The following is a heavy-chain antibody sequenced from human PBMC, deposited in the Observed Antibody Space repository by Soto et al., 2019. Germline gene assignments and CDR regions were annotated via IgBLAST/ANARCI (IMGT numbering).Heavy chain of an antibody. D-gene: IGHD2-15*01. CDR1: GGSISIGGYY. V-gene: IGHV4-31*03. CDR2: IYYSGST. CDR3: ARGSAYCSGGSCYPGGFDY. J-gene: IGHJ4*02. Sequence: SETLSLTCTVSGGSISIGGYYWSWIRQHPGKGLEWIGYIYYSGSTYYNPSLKSRVTISVDTSKNQFSLKLSSVTAADTAVYYCARGSAYCSGGSCYPGGFDYWGQGTLVTVSS.